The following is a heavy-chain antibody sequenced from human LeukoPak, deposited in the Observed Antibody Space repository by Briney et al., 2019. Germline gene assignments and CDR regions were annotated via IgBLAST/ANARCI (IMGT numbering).Heavy chain of an antibody. Sequence: GASVKVSCKASGYTFTSYGISWVRQAPGQGLEWMGWISAYNGNTNYAQKLQGRVTMTTDTSTSTACMELRSLRSGDTAVYYCARDTPTVTQPFDYWGQGTLVTVSS. D-gene: IGHD4-17*01. CDR3: ARDTPTVTQPFDY. CDR1: GYTFTSYG. V-gene: IGHV1-18*01. CDR2: ISAYNGNT. J-gene: IGHJ4*02.